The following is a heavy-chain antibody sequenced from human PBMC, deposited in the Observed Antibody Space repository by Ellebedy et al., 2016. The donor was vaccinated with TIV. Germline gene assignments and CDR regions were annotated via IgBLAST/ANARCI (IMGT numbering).Heavy chain of an antibody. V-gene: IGHV1-69*04. D-gene: IGHD1-26*01. J-gene: IGHJ4*02. Sequence: AASVQVSCKASGDILSRIAFDWVRQAPGPGPEWMGRIIPILAIRNYAHSFQGRITITADPSTGTDYMELSSLRSEDTAVDYWAGDRGGVGATNGFDYWGQGTLVTVSS. CDR2: IIPILAIR. CDR1: GDILSRIA. CDR3: AGDRGGVGATNGFDY.